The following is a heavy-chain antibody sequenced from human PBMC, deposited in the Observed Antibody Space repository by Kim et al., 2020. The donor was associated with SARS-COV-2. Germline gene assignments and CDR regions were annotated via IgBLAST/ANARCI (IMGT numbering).Heavy chain of an antibody. Sequence: VTGRFTITRDKAENSLYLQMKKLRAEDTAVYYCARDPVGLDNYCEGAFDHWGQGTLVTVSS. D-gene: IGHD2-21*01. CDR3: ARDPVGLDNYCEGAFDH. J-gene: IGHJ4*02. V-gene: IGHV3-11*06.